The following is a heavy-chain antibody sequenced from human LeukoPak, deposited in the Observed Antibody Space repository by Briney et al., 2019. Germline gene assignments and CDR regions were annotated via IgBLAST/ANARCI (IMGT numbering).Heavy chain of an antibody. J-gene: IGHJ3*02. D-gene: IGHD6-13*01. CDR1: GGSISSSSYY. CDR3: ARERFPAEQQLDAFDI. CDR2: INHSGST. Sequence: SETLSLTCTVSGGSISSSSYYWGWIRQPPGKGLEWIGEINHSGSTNYNPSLKSRVTISVDTSKNQFSLKLSSVTAADTAVYYCARERFPAEQQLDAFDIWGQGTMVTVSS. V-gene: IGHV4-39*07.